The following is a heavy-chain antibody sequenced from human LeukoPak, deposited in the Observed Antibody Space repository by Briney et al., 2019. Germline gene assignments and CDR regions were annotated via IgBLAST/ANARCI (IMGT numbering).Heavy chain of an antibody. Sequence: PGGSLRLSCAASGFTFSSYAMHWVRQAPGKGLVWVALISYDGSETYYADSVKGRFTISRDNSKNKLYVQMNSLRAEDTAVYYCARGAYSSGWTTFDYWGQGILVTVSS. CDR1: GFTFSSYA. CDR3: ARGAYSSGWTTFDY. D-gene: IGHD6-19*01. J-gene: IGHJ4*02. V-gene: IGHV3-30*04. CDR2: ISYDGSET.